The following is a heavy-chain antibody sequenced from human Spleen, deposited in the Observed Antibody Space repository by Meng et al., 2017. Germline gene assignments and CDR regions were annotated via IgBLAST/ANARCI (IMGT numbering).Heavy chain of an antibody. CDR1: GGSINSHF. CDR2: VSYTGST. CDR3: ARAKRGYYDSRGYYFADDAFDI. V-gene: IGHV4-59*11. J-gene: IGHJ3*02. Sequence: SETLSLTCTVSGGSINSHFWNWIRQPPGKGLEWIGYVSYTGSTNYNPSLKSRVTISLDTSKTQFSLKLTSVTAADTAVFYCARAKRGYYDSRGYYFADDAFDIWGQGTMVTVSS. D-gene: IGHD3-22*01.